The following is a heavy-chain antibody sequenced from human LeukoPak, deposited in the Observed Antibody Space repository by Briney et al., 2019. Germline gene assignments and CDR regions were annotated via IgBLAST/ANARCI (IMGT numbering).Heavy chain of an antibody. CDR3: ARYDSRGSASTKFDY. CDR1: GYSLGKNYY. Sequence: PSETLCLTCAVSGYSLGKNYYWGWIRQSPGKGLEWIGRIYGRASTSYNPSLMNRVTMSVDTSKNHFSLQLTSVTAADTAVYYCARYDSRGSASTKFDYWGPGIQVTVSS. J-gene: IGHJ4*02. D-gene: IGHD3-3*01. V-gene: IGHV4-38-2*01. CDR2: IYGRAST.